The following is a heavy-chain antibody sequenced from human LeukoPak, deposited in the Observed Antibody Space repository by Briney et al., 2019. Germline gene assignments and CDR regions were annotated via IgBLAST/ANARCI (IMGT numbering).Heavy chain of an antibody. CDR2: IKHSEST. V-gene: IGHV4-34*01. J-gene: IGHJ6*03. CDR3: ARGRRNYYYYYMDV. D-gene: IGHD1-14*01. Sequence: SETLCLTCAVYGGSFSGYYWSWIRQPPGKGLEWIGEIKHSESTNYNPCLKSRVTISVDTSKNQFSLKLSSVTAADTAVYYCARGRRNYYYYYMDVWGKGTTVTISS. CDR1: GGSFSGYY.